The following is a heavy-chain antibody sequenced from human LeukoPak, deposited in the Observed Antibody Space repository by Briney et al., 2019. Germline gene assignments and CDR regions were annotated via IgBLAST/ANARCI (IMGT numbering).Heavy chain of an antibody. CDR3: ASGSWDDY. CDR1: GGSISSSSYY. CDR2: IYYSGST. J-gene: IGHJ4*02. D-gene: IGHD1-26*01. Sequence: SETLSLTCTVSGGSISSSSYYWGWIRQPPGKGLEWIGSIYYSGSTYYNPSLKSRVTISVDTSKNQFSLKLSSVTAADTAVYYCASGSWDDYWGQGTLVTVSS. V-gene: IGHV4-39*01.